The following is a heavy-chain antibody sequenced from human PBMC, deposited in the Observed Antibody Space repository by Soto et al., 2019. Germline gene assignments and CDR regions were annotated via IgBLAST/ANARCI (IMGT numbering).Heavy chain of an antibody. J-gene: IGHJ4*02. CDR2: IYYSGST. CDR3: ARVSRGYGDKTFDY. Sequence: ETLSLTCTLSGGSISSYYWSWIRQPPGKGLEWIGYIYYSGSTNYNPSLKSRVTISVDTSKNQFSLELSSVTAADTAVYYCARVSRGYGDKTFDYWGQGTLVTVSS. V-gene: IGHV4-59*01. CDR1: GGSISSYY. D-gene: IGHD4-17*01.